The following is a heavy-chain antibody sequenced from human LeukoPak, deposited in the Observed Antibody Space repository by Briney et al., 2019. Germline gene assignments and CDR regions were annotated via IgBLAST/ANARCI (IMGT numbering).Heavy chain of an antibody. J-gene: IGHJ4*02. CDR2: ISYSGTT. Sequence: SETLSLTCTVSGGSISSSSDYWGWIRQSPGKGLEWIGTISYSGTTYYNPSLKSRVTISVDTSKNQFSLKLSSVTAADTAVYYCARQKAELRYFDWLLSLNPGYFDYWGQGTLVTVSS. D-gene: IGHD3-9*01. V-gene: IGHV4-39*01. CDR1: GGSISSSSDY. CDR3: ARQKAELRYFDWLLSLNPGYFDY.